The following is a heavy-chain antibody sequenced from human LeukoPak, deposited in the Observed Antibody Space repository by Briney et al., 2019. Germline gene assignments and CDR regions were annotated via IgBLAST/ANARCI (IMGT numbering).Heavy chain of an antibody. D-gene: IGHD3-10*01. J-gene: IGHJ4*02. CDR3: AKDASYYIGQPYYFDY. CDR2: INTDGSST. CDR1: GFTFSSYW. V-gene: IGHV3-74*01. Sequence: GGSLRLSCAASGFTFSSYWMHWVRQAPGKGLVWVSRINTDGSSTNYADSVKGRFTISRDNAKNTLYLQMNSLRAEDTAVYYCAKDASYYIGQPYYFDYWGQGTLVTVSS.